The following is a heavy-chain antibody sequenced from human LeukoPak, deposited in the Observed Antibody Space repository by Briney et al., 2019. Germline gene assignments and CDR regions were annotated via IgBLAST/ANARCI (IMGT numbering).Heavy chain of an antibody. CDR2: IYCSGST. Sequence: SETLSLTCTVSGGSISSYYWSWIRQPAGKGLEWIGYIYCSGSTNYNPSLKSRVTISIDTSKNQFSLKLSSVTAADTAVYYCARGGSGSPNWFDPWGQGTLVTVSS. CDR3: ARGGSGSPNWFDP. J-gene: IGHJ5*02. D-gene: IGHD1-26*01. V-gene: IGHV4-59*01. CDR1: GGSISSYY.